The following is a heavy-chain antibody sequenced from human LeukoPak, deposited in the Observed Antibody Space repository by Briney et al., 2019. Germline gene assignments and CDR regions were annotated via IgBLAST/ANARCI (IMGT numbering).Heavy chain of an antibody. CDR2: ISGSGGIT. CDR1: GFTFSIYA. Sequence: PGGSLRLSCAASGFTFSIYAMSWVRQAPGKGLEWVSGISGSGGITYYADSVKGRFTISRDNSKNTLYLQMNSLRAEDTAVYYCARYRSVTTGKRFFDYWGQGTLVTVSS. D-gene: IGHD4-17*01. V-gene: IGHV3-23*01. CDR3: ARYRSVTTGKRFFDY. J-gene: IGHJ4*02.